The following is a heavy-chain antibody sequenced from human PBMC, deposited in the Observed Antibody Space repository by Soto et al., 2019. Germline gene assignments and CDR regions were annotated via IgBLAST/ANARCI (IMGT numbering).Heavy chain of an antibody. CDR2: IYSGGST. V-gene: IGHV3-66*01. CDR3: ARDPWAADY. Sequence: PGGSLRLSCASSGFTFSSYSMSWVRQAPGKGLEWVSVIYSGGSTFYADSVRGRFTISRDNSKNTVNLQMNSLRAEDTAVYYCARDPWAADYLRKGSPVTVSS. J-gene: IGHJ4*02. CDR1: GFTFSSYS. D-gene: IGHD3-16*01.